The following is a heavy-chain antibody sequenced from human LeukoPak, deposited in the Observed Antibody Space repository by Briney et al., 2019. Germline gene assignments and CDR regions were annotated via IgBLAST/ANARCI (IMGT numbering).Heavy chain of an antibody. D-gene: IGHD2-21*02. CDR1: GYTFTSYG. J-gene: IGHJ5*02. Sequence: ASVKVSCKASGYTFTSYGISWVRQAPGQGLEWMGWISAYNGNTHYAQKLQGRVTMTTDTSTSTAYMELRSLRSDDTAVYYCARGRSLAYCGGDCYSSFDPWGQGTLVTVSS. CDR2: ISAYNGNT. CDR3: ARGRSLAYCGGDCYSSFDP. V-gene: IGHV1-18*01.